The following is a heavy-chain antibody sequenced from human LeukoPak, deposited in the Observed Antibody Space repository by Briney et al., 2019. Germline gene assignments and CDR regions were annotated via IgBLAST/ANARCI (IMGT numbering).Heavy chain of an antibody. V-gene: IGHV4-59*01. J-gene: IGHJ4*02. CDR2: IYYSGST. Sequence: PSETLSLTCTVSGGSISSYYWSWIRQPPGKGLEWIGYIYYSGSTNYNPSLKSRVTISVDTSKNQFSLKLSSVTAADTAVYYCARLDYYDSSGHTDYWGQGTLVTVSS. CDR3: ARLDYYDSSGHTDY. CDR1: GGSISSYY. D-gene: IGHD3-22*01.